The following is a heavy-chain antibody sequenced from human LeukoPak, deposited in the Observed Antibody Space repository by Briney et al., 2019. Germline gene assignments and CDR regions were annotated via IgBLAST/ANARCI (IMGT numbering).Heavy chain of an antibody. CDR2: IYHSGST. CDR1: GGSISSGGYS. D-gene: IGHD7-27*01. CDR3: ARDLSPPRGPGDYYYYMDV. Sequence: SQTLSLTCAVSGGSISSGGYSWSWIRQPPGKGLEWIGYIYHSGSTYYNPSLKSRVTISVDTSKNQFSLKLSSVTAADTAVYYCARDLSPPRGPGDYYYYMDVWGKGTTVTVSS. J-gene: IGHJ6*03. V-gene: IGHV4-30-2*01.